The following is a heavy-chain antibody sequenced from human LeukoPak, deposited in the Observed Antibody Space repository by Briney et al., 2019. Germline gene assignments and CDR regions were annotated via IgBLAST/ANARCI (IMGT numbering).Heavy chain of an antibody. V-gene: IGHV3-7*01. CDR2: IKPDGSQR. Sequence: GGCLRLSCAASGFRFRDYWMDWLRQAPGMGLEWVASIKPDGSQRDYVDSVKGRFTISRDNAQNSLYLQMNSLRVEDTAVYYCARDDASSSFTYWGQGALVTVSS. D-gene: IGHD3-16*01. J-gene: IGHJ4*02. CDR1: GFRFRDYW. CDR3: ARDDASSSFTY.